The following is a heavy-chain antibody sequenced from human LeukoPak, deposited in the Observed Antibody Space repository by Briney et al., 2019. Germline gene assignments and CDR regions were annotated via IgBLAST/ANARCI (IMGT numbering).Heavy chain of an antibody. V-gene: IGHV3-7*01. Sequence: GGSLRLSCTTSGFLFSSYWMSWVRQAPGKGLEWVANIGPDGSDKQYVDSMKGRFTISRDNAQNSVYLHMNSLTAEDTAVYYCARFRRSAQSYWGQGILVTVSS. D-gene: IGHD2-15*01. CDR3: ARFRRSAQSY. CDR1: GFLFSSYW. CDR2: IGPDGSDK. J-gene: IGHJ4*02.